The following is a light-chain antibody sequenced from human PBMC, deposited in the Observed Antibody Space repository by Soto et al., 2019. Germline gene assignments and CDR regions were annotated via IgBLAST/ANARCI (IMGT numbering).Light chain of an antibody. J-gene: IGKJ2*01. V-gene: IGKV3-20*01. CDR2: GAS. CDR1: QRVNSSY. CDR3: QQYVNSPVA. Sequence: EIVLTQSPDTLYLSPGEGATLSCRASQRVNSSYLAWYQQKPGQAPRLLISGASDRATGVPARVSGSGSGTDFTLTIRRLEPEDFAVYYSQQYVNSPVAFGQDTKLEIK.